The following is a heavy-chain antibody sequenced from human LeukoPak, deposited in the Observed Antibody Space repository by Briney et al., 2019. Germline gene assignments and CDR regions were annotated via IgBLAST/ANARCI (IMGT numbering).Heavy chain of an antibody. CDR2: INPSGGST. CDR1: GYTFTSYY. D-gene: IGHD6-13*01. V-gene: IGHV1-46*01. Sequence: GASVKVSCKASGYTFTSYYMHWVRQAPGQGLEWMGIINPSGGSTSYAQKFRGRVTMTRDTSTSIVYMELSSLRSEDTAVYYCAREEVAAAGISFNWFDPWGQGTLVTVSS. J-gene: IGHJ5*02. CDR3: AREEVAAAGISFNWFDP.